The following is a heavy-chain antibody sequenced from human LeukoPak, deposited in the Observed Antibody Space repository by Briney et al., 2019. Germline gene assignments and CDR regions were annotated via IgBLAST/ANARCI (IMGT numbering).Heavy chain of an antibody. Sequence: GGSLRLSCAASGFTFTTYWMSWVRQAPGKGLEWVANIKQDGSEKYYVDSVKGRFTISRDNAKTSQYLQMNRLRAQDPAVYSCAGGGADYGEIGGEYADYWGQGTLVTVSS. J-gene: IGHJ4*02. CDR3: AGGGADYGEIGGEYADY. CDR1: GFTFTTYW. V-gene: IGHV3-7*03. CDR2: IKQDGSEK. D-gene: IGHD3-16*01.